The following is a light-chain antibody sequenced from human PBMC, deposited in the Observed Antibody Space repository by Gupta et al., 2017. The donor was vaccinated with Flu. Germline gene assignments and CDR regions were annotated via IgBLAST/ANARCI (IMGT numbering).Light chain of an antibody. J-gene: IGLJ3*02. Sequence: QAVLTQPSYLSAAPGASASLTCTLRSGINVGTYRIYWYQQKPGSPPQYLLRYKSDSDKQQGSGVPSRFSGSQDASANAGILLISGLQSEDEADYYCMIWHSSAWVFGGGTKLTVL. CDR2: YKSDSDK. V-gene: IGLV5-45*02. CDR1: SGINVGTYR. CDR3: MIWHSSAWV.